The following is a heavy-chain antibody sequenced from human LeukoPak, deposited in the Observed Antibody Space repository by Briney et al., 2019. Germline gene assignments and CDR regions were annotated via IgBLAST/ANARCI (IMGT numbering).Heavy chain of an antibody. CDR1: GYTFTTYW. D-gene: IGHD1-26*01. CDR2: IDPSDSYT. CDR3: ARHDISYSYFFEH. J-gene: IGHJ4*02. Sequence: GESLKISCKGSGYTFTTYWITWVRQMPGKGLEWVGRIDPSDSYTVYSPSFQGHVTMSVDKSKTTVYLKSNTLKASDTAIYYCARHDISYSYFFEHWGQGTLVTVSS. V-gene: IGHV5-10-1*01.